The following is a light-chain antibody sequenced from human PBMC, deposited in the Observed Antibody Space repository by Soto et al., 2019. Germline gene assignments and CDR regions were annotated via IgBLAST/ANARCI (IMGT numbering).Light chain of an antibody. Sequence: QPVLTQSSSASASLGSSVKLTCTLSSGHSSYIIAWHQQQPGKAPRYLMKLEGSGSYNKGSGVPDRFSGSSSGADRYLTISNLQSEDEADYYCETFDSNTRVFGGGTKLTVL. CDR1: SGHSSYI. CDR2: LEGSGSY. J-gene: IGLJ2*01. CDR3: ETFDSNTRV. V-gene: IGLV4-60*03.